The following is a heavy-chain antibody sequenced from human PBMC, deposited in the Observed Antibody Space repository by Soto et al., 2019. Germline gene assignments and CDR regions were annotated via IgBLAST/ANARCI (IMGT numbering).Heavy chain of an antibody. CDR1: GFTFSNYA. Sequence: LRLSCAVSGFTFSNYAFSWVRQAPAKGLEWVAAISGSGINTYYADSLKGRFTISRDNFMNTLHLEMNSLRAEDTAVYFCVKDYYGDYDPSQYFYYGMDVWGPGTTVTVSS. J-gene: IGHJ6*02. CDR2: ISGSGINT. V-gene: IGHV3-23*01. D-gene: IGHD4-17*01. CDR3: VKDYYGDYDPSQYFYYGMDV.